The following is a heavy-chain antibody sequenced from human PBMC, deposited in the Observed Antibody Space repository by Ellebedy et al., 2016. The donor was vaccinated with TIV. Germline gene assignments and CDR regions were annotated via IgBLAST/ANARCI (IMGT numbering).Heavy chain of an antibody. CDR1: SGSISSYY. CDR2: IYYSGST. CDR3: ARRYSSTWDNFYLDY. Sequence: MPSETLSLTCTVSSGSISSYYWSWIRQPPGKGLEWIGYIYYSGSTNYNPSLKSRVTISVDTSKNQLSLRVTSVTAADTAVYFCARRYSSTWDNFYLDYWGQGTLVTVSS. D-gene: IGHD6-13*01. J-gene: IGHJ4*02. V-gene: IGHV4-59*08.